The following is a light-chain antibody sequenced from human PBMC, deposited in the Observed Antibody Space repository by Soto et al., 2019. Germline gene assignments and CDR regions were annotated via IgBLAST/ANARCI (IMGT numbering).Light chain of an antibody. CDR3: QQYNNWPPIT. Sequence: EVMMTQSPAALSVSPGDTATLSCRASQSVSNNLAWYQQKPGQAPRLLIYYASTRATDVPARFSGSGSGTELTLTISSLQSEDFALYYCQQYNNWPPITFGQGTRLEIK. V-gene: IGKV3-15*01. CDR2: YAS. J-gene: IGKJ5*01. CDR1: QSVSNN.